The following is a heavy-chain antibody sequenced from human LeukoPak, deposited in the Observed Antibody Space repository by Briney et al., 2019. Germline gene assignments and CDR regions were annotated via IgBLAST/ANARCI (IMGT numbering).Heavy chain of an antibody. V-gene: IGHV4-39*01. J-gene: IGHJ3*02. CDR2: IYYSGST. CDR1: GGSISSSSYY. D-gene: IGHD3-16*01. CDR3: ARQEMMRARDHGAFDI. Sequence: SETLSLTCTVSGGSISSSSYYWGWIRQPPGKGLEWIGSIYYSGSTYYNPSLKSRVTISVDTSKNQFSLKLSSVTAADTAVYYCARQEMMRARDHGAFDIWGQGTMVTVSS.